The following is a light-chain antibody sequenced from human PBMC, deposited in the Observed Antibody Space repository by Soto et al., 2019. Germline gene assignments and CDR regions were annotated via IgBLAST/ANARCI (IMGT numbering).Light chain of an antibody. Sequence: EIALTQSPATLTLSPGKRATLSCRASQSVSSYLAWYQQKPGQAPRLLIYDASNRATGIPARFSGSGSGTDFTLTISSLEPEDFAVYYCQQRSNWPPITFGQGTRLEIK. V-gene: IGKV3-11*01. J-gene: IGKJ5*01. CDR2: DAS. CDR3: QQRSNWPPIT. CDR1: QSVSSY.